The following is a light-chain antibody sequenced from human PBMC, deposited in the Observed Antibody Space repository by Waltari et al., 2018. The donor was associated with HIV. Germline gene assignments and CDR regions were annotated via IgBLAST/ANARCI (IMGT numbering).Light chain of an antibody. CDR3: SSYTSSSLVV. V-gene: IGLV2-14*03. J-gene: IGLJ2*01. Sequence: SALTQPASVSGSPGQPITISCTGTSREVGGYNYVSWYQQHPGNAPKLMIYDVSNRPSGVSNRFSGSKSGNTASLTISGLQAEDEADYYCSSYTSSSLVVFGGGTKLTVL. CDR2: DVS. CDR1: SREVGGYNY.